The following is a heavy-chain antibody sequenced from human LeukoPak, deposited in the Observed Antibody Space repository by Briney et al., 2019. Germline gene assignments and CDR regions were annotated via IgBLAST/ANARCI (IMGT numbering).Heavy chain of an antibody. CDR3: ARDLDSSSWYRYNWFDP. J-gene: IGHJ5*02. CDR1: GYTFTSYY. CDR2: INPSGGST. Sequence: ASVKVSCKASGYTFTSYYMHWVRQAPGQGLEWMGIINPSGGSTSYAQKFQGRVTMTRDTSSSTVYMELSSLRSDDMAVYYCARDLDSSSWYRYNWFDPWGQGTLVTVSS. V-gene: IGHV1-46*01. D-gene: IGHD6-13*01.